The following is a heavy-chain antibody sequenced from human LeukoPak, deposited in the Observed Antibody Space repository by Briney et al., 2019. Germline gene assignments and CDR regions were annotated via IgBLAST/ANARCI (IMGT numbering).Heavy chain of an antibody. CDR3: ARGGSSSWGNYFDY. V-gene: IGHV4-59*01. CDR1: GGSISSYY. D-gene: IGHD6-13*01. J-gene: IGHJ4*02. CDR2: IYYSGST. Sequence: SETLSLTCTVSGGSISSYYWSWIRQPPGKGLGWIGYIYYSGSTNYNPSLKSRVTISVDTSKNQFSLKLNSVTAADTAVYYCARGGSSSWGNYFDYWGQGTLVTVSS.